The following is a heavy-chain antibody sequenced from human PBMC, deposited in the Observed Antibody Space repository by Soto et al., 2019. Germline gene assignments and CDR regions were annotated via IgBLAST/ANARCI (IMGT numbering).Heavy chain of an antibody. Sequence: SVKVSCKASGFTFTSSAVQWVRQARGQRLEWIGWIVVGSGNTNYAQKFQERVTITRDMSTSTAYMELSSLRSEDTAVYYCTARPPYYYDSSGYYYFDYWGQGTLVTVSS. V-gene: IGHV1-58*01. CDR3: TARPPYYYDSSGYYYFDY. CDR1: GFTFTSSA. CDR2: IVVGSGNT. J-gene: IGHJ4*02. D-gene: IGHD3-22*01.